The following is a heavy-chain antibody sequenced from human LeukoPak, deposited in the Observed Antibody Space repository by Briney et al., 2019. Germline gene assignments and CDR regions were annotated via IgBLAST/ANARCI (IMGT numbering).Heavy chain of an antibody. CDR3: ARGDDILTGYYRQQEYAFDI. CDR1: GYTFTSYA. J-gene: IGHJ3*02. D-gene: IGHD3-9*01. CDR2: INAGNGNT. V-gene: IGHV1-3*03. Sequence: ASVKVSCKASGYTFTSYAMHWVRQAPGQRLEWMGWINAGNGNTKYSQEFQGRVTITRDTSASTAYMELSSLRSEDTAVYYCARGDDILTGYYRQQEYAFDIWGQGTMVTVSS.